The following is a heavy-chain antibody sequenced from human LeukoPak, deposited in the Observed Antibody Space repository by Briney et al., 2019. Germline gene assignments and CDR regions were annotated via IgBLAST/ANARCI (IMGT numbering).Heavy chain of an antibody. CDR3: ARDRGKLERDY. CDR2: WHFASNK. J-gene: IGHJ4*02. D-gene: IGHD1-1*01. CDR1: GFIFSSYG. V-gene: IGHV3-33*01. Sequence: GSLRLSCVTSGFIFSSYGIHWVRQAPGKGLEWVAWHFASNKYYAESVRGRFTMSRDNSKSTLYLQMDSLRVEDTAVYYCARDRGKLERDYWGQGTLVTVSS.